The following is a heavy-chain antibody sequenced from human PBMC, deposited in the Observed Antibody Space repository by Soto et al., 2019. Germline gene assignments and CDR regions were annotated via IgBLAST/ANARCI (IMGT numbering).Heavy chain of an antibody. CDR1: GFTFDDYA. J-gene: IGHJ4*02. D-gene: IGHD3-10*01. V-gene: IGHV3-9*01. Sequence: EVQLVESGGGLVQPGRSLRLSCAASGFTFDDYAMHWVRQAPGKGLEWVSGISWNSGSIGYADSVKGRFTISRDNSKNTLYLQMNSLRAEDTAVYYCARDHPSGDYGSGSPSDYWGQGTLVTVSS. CDR2: ISWNSGSI. CDR3: ARDHPSGDYGSGSPSDY.